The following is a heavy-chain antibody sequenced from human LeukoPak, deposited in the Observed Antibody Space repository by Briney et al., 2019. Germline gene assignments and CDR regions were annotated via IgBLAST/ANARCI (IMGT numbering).Heavy chain of an antibody. CDR2: IYYSGST. Sequence: PSETLSLTCTVSGGSISSYYWSWIRQPPGKGLEWIGYIYYSGSTNYNPSLKSRVTISVDTSKNQFSLKLSSVTAADTAVYCCAKLEGTTELLLFGELSERAFDIWGQGTMVTVSS. V-gene: IGHV4-59*08. CDR1: GGSISSYY. J-gene: IGHJ3*02. D-gene: IGHD3-10*01. CDR3: AKLEGTTELLLFGELSERAFDI.